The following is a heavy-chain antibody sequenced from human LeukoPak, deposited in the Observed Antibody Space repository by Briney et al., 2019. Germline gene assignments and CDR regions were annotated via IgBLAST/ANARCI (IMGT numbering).Heavy chain of an antibody. D-gene: IGHD5-24*01. V-gene: IGHV1-2*06. J-gene: IGHJ4*02. Sequence: ASVKVSCKASGYTFTDYYMHWVRQAPGQGLEWMGRINPHRGDTEIAQKFQGRVTMTRDTSISTAYMELSRLTSDDTAVYYCARDPVEMATTEFDYWGQGTLVTASS. CDR2: INPHRGDT. CDR3: ARDPVEMATTEFDY. CDR1: GYTFTDYY.